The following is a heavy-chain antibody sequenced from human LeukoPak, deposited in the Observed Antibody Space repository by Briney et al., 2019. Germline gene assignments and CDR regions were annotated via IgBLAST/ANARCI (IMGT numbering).Heavy chain of an antibody. Sequence: PSETLSLTCSVSGGSISSYSWSWIRQPPGKGLEWIGDIYYSGSTKYNPSFKSRVTTSVDRSKNEVSLKLSSVTAADTAVYYCAREGVVVPAALDYWGQGTLVTVSS. CDR3: AREGVVVPAALDY. CDR1: GGSISSYS. D-gene: IGHD2-2*01. CDR2: IYYSGST. V-gene: IGHV4-59*01. J-gene: IGHJ4*02.